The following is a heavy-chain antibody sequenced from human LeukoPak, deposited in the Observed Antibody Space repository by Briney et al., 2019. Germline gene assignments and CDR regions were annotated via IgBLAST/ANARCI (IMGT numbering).Heavy chain of an antibody. J-gene: IGHJ4*02. D-gene: IGHD1-26*01. CDR1: GFTFSSYS. CDR2: ISSSSSYI. Sequence: GSLRLSCAASGFTFSSYSMNWVRPAPGKGLEWVSSISSSSSYIYYADSVKGRFTISRDNAKNSLYLQMNSLRAEDTAVYYCARFDSGSYDFDYWGQGTLVTVSS. V-gene: IGHV3-21*01. CDR3: ARFDSGSYDFDY.